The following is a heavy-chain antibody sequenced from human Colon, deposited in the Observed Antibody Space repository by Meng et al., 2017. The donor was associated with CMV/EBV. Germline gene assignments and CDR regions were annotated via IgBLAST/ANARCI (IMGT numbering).Heavy chain of an antibody. CDR3: VRDGWGADVFDV. CDR2: TNSDGSKR. V-gene: IGHV3-74*01. CDR1: GFTFSSHW. Sequence: GGSLRLSCAASGFTFSSHWMHWVHQAPGKGLVWISRTNSDGSKRVYADSVKGRFTISRDNANNTLYLQMNSLRAEDTAIYYCVRDGWGADVFDVWGQGTMVTVS. D-gene: IGHD2-2*03. J-gene: IGHJ3*01.